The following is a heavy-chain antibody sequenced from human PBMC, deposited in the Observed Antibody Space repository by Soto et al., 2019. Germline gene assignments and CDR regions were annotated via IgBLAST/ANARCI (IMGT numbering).Heavy chain of an antibody. D-gene: IGHD5-12*01. CDR3: ARDKDRLQFGGNYYYAMDV. CDR1: GYTFTSYA. V-gene: IGHV1-3*01. J-gene: IGHJ6*02. CDR2: INAGNGNT. Sequence: GASVKVSCKASGYTFTSYAMHWVRQAPGQRLEWMGWINAGNGNTKYSQKFQGRVTITRDTSASTAYMELSSLRSEDTAVYYCARDKDRLQFGGNYYYAMDVWGQGTTVTVSS.